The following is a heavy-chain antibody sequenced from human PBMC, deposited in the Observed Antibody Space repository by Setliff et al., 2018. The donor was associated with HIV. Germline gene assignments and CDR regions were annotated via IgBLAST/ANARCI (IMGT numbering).Heavy chain of an antibody. V-gene: IGHV3-23*01. Sequence: PGGSLRLSCAASGFTFSSFAMTWVRQAPGKGLEWASSISGSAGSTYYADSVKGRFTISRDNSKNTLYLQMNSLRAEDTAVYYCAKETFYYDSSGYWPEPGYYFDYWGQGTLVTVSS. CDR1: GFTFSSFA. D-gene: IGHD3-22*01. CDR2: ISGSAGST. J-gene: IGHJ4*02. CDR3: AKETFYYDSSGYWPEPGYYFDY.